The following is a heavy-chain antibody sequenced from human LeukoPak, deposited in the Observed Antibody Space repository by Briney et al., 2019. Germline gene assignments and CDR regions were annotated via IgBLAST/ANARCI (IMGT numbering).Heavy chain of an antibody. CDR3: ARDDALLGGTFFDL. D-gene: IGHD3-16*01. J-gene: IGHJ4*02. Sequence: SETLSLTCAVYGGSFSGNYWSWIRQPPGKGLEWIGEISHSGSTMYTTSLKNRVTISFDTSKNQFSLNLRSVTAADTAVYYCARDDALLGGTFFDLWGQGTLVTVSS. V-gene: IGHV4-34*01. CDR1: GGSFSGNY. CDR2: ISHSGST.